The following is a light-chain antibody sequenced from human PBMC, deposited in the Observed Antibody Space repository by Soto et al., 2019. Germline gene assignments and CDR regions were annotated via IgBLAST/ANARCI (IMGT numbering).Light chain of an antibody. Sequence: EIVMAQSPATLSLSPGERVTLSRRASQGVNSNVAWYQQKPGQVPRLLIYGASTRATGSPARFSGSGSGTDFTLTISRMEPEDSAVYYCQQYGSSLTSGGGSRVDI. CDR1: QGVNSN. V-gene: IGKV3-20*01. CDR3: QQYGSSLT. CDR2: GAS. J-gene: IGKJ4*01.